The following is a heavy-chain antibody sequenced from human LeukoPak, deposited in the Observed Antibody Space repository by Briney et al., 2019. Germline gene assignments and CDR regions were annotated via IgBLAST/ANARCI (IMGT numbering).Heavy chain of an antibody. CDR1: GYTFTDYY. CDR3: AIRSYYGSGSYYYPLNY. V-gene: IGHV1-2*02. J-gene: IGHJ4*02. D-gene: IGHD3-10*01. CDR2: INPSSGGT. Sequence: ASVKVSCKASGYTFTDYYMHWVRQAPGQGLEWKGWINPSSGGTKYAQKVQDRVTMTRDTSISTAYMELSSLTSDDTAVYYCAIRSYYGSGSYYYPLNYWGQGTLVTVSS.